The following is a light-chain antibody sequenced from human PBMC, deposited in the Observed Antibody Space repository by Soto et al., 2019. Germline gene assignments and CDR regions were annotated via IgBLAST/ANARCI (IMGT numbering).Light chain of an antibody. CDR2: KAS. V-gene: IGKV1-5*03. J-gene: IGKJ5*01. CDR3: QQSYSTPRS. Sequence: DIQMTQSPSTLSGSVGDRVTITCRASQSISSWLAWYQQKPGKAPKLLIYKASTLESGVPSNFSGSGSGTEFTLTISSLQPEDFATYYCQQSYSTPRSFGQGTRLEIK. CDR1: QSISSW.